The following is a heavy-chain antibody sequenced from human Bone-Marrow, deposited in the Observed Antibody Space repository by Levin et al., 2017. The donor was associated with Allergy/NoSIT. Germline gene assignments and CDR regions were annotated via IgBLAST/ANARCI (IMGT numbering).Heavy chain of an antibody. D-gene: IGHD3-16*02. CDR3: AKDRPILLYYDYVWGSYRPNWFDP. CDR2: ISYDGSNK. CDR1: GFTFSSYG. Sequence: GESLKISCAASGFTFSSYGMHWVRQAPGKGLEWVAVISYDGSNKYYADSVKGRFTISRDNSKNTLYQQMNSLRAEDTAVYYCAKDRPILLYYDYVWGSYRPNWFDPWGQGTLVTVSS. J-gene: IGHJ5*02. V-gene: IGHV3-30*18.